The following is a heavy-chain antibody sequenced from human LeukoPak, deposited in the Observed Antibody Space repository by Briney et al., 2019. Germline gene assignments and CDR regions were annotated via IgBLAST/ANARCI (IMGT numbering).Heavy chain of an antibody. J-gene: IGHJ4*02. V-gene: IGHV1-69*04. CDR3: ARRGGRWNDALNY. Sequence: SVKVSCKASGGTFSSYAISWVRQAPGQGLEWMGRIIPILGIANYAQKFQGRVTITADKSTSTAYMELSSLRSEDTAVYYCARRGGRWNDALNYWGQGTLVTVSS. CDR2: IIPILGIA. D-gene: IGHD1-1*01. CDR1: GGTFSSYA.